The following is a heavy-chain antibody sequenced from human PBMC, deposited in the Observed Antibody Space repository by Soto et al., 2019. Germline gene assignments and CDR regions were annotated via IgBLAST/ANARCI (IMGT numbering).Heavy chain of an antibody. J-gene: IGHJ5*02. CDR1: CGSIISYY. CDR2: IYYSGST. Sequence: PSETLSLTCTFSCGSIISYYWSWIRQPPGKGLEWIGYIYYSGSTNYNPSLKSRVTISVDTSKNQFSLKLSSVTAADTAVYYCARLRAAAGSFDPWGQGTLVTVSS. V-gene: IGHV4-59*01. CDR3: ARLRAAAGSFDP. D-gene: IGHD6-13*01.